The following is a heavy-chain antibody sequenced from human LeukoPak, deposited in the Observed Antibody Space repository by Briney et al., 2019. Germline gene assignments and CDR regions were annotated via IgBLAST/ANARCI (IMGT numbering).Heavy chain of an antibody. V-gene: IGHV3-7*01. CDR1: GFIFSDYW. CDR2: IKQDGGEK. CDR3: ARDGTAAGLYFDL. J-gene: IGHJ4*01. D-gene: IGHD6-13*01. Sequence: GGSLRLSCGVSGFIFSDYWMNWVRQAPGKGLEWVASIKQDGGEKSYVDSVKGRFTISRDNAKNSLYLQMSSLRAEDTAVYYCARDGTAAGLYFDLWGQGTPVTVSS.